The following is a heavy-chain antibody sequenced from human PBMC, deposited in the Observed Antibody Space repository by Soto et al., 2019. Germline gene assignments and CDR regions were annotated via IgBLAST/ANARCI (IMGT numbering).Heavy chain of an antibody. Sequence: GGSLRLSCAASGFTFSSYGMHWVRQAPGKGLEWVAVISYDGSNKYYADSVKGRFTISRDNSKNTLYLQMNSLRAEDTAVYYCAKDGTYYDFWSGYWFDYWGQGTLVTVSS. V-gene: IGHV3-30*18. D-gene: IGHD3-3*01. J-gene: IGHJ4*02. CDR3: AKDGTYYDFWSGYWFDY. CDR2: ISYDGSNK. CDR1: GFTFSSYG.